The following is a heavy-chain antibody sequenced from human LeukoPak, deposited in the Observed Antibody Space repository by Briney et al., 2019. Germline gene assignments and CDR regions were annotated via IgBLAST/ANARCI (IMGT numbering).Heavy chain of an antibody. CDR1: GFMFDDYA. V-gene: IGHV3-43*02. CDR2: ISGDGVSS. CDR3: AREQFSHTSNYFDN. J-gene: IGHJ4*02. D-gene: IGHD5-24*01. Sequence: EGSLRISCAASGFMFDDYAMHWVRQVPGRGLEWVSLISGDGVSSFYADSVRGRFTISRDNNNNSLSLQMYSLTTEDTAFYYCAREQFSHTSNYFDNWGQGILVTVSS.